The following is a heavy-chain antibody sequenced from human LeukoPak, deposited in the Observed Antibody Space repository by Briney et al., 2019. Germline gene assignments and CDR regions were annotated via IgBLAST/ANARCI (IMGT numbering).Heavy chain of an antibody. Sequence: GGSLRLSCAASGFTFSSYSMNWVRQAPGKGLEWVSYISSSSSTIYYADPVKGRFTISRDNAKNSLYLQMNSLRAEDTAVYYCARAGGGDPFDPWGKGTLVTVSS. V-gene: IGHV3-48*01. CDR1: GFTFSSYS. D-gene: IGHD2-21*02. J-gene: IGHJ5*02. CDR3: ARAGGGDPFDP. CDR2: ISSSSSTI.